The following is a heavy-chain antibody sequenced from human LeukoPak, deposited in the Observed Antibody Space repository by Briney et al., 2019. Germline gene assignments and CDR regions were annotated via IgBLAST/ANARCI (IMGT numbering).Heavy chain of an antibody. J-gene: IGHJ5*02. V-gene: IGHV1-69*01. CDR2: IIPIFGTA. CDR1: GGTFSSYA. Sequence: SVKVSCKASGGTFSSYAISWVRQAPGQGLEWMGGIIPIFGTANYAQKFQGRVTITADESTSTAYMELSSLRSEDTAVYYCARSDPFITPFNWFDPWGQGTLVTVSS. D-gene: IGHD3-22*01. CDR3: ARSDPFITPFNWFDP.